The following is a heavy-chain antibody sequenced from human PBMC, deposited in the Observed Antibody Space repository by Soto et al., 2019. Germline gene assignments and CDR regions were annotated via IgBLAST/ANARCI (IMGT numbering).Heavy chain of an antibody. CDR1: GFTFSNAW. Sequence: EVQLVESGGGLVKPGGSLRLSCAASGFTFSNAWMSWVRQAPGKGLEWVGRIKSKTDGGTTDYAAPVKGRFTISRDDSKNTLYLQMNSLKTEDTAVYYCTTGELLWFGELLDYYGMDVWGQGTTVTVSS. CDR2: IKSKTDGGTT. D-gene: IGHD3-10*01. V-gene: IGHV3-15*01. CDR3: TTGELLWFGELLDYYGMDV. J-gene: IGHJ6*02.